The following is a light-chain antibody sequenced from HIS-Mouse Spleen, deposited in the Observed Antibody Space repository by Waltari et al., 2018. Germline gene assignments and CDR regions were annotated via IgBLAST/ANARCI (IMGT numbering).Light chain of an antibody. CDR3: QSADSSGTYGVV. Sequence: SYELTQPPSVSVSPGQTARSTCPGDAWPKQYPYGYQQKPGQAPVLVIYKDSERPSGIPERFSGSSSGTTVTLTISGVQAEDEADYYCQSADSSGTYGVVFGGGTKLTVL. CDR1: AWPKQY. J-gene: IGLJ2*01. V-gene: IGLV3-25*03. CDR2: KDS.